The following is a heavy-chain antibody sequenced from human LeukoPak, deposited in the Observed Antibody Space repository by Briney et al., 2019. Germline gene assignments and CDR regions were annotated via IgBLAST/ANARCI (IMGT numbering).Heavy chain of an antibody. CDR1: GGTFSSYA. Sequence: SVKVSCKASGGTFSSYAISWVRQAPGQGLGWMGRIIPILGIANYAQKFQGRVTITADKSTSTAYMELSSLRSEDTAVYYCANGRAEWFGGYGMTSGAKGPRSPSP. CDR3: ANGRAEWFGGYGMTS. CDR2: IIPILGIA. D-gene: IGHD3-10*01. V-gene: IGHV1-69*04. J-gene: IGHJ6*02.